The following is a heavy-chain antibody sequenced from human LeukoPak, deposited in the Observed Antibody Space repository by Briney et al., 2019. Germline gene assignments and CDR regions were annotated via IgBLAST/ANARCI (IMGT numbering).Heavy chain of an antibody. V-gene: IGHV4-39*01. Sequence: KPSETLSLTCTVSGGSISNSNYYWGWVRQPPGKGLEWIGTIYYSGNTYYTPSLKSRVTISVDTSKNQFSLRLSSVTAADTAVYFCIRHEEEDGYNAKPFDFWGQGTLATVSS. CDR3: IRHEEEDGYNAKPFDF. D-gene: IGHD5-24*01. CDR1: GGSISNSNYY. J-gene: IGHJ4*02. CDR2: IYYSGNT.